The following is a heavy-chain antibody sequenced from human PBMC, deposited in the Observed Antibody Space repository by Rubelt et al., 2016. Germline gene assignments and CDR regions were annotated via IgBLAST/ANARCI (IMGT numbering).Heavy chain of an antibody. J-gene: IGHJ4*02. CDR2: SYDGSNK. D-gene: IGHD3-22*01. Sequence: SYDGSNKYYADSVKGRFTISRDNSKNTLYLQMNSLRAEDTAVYYCARLTRGEYYYDSSGYIGFDYWGQGTLVTVSS. CDR3: ARLTRGEYYYDSSGYIGFDY. V-gene: IGHV3-30*07.